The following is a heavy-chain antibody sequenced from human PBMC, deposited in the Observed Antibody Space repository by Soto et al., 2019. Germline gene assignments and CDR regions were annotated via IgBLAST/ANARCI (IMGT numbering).Heavy chain of an antibody. Sequence: QVQLVESGGGVVQPGRSLRLSCVASGFTFGSYAMHWVRQAPGKGLEWVEVVSYDGSKKYYADSVKGRFTISRDNSKNTLDLQMNSLRAEDTAVYYCARDSPGPQYNFDYWGQGTLVTVSS. D-gene: IGHD5-18*01. CDR2: VSYDGSKK. J-gene: IGHJ4*02. CDR3: ARDSPGPQYNFDY. CDR1: GFTFGSYA. V-gene: IGHV3-30*04.